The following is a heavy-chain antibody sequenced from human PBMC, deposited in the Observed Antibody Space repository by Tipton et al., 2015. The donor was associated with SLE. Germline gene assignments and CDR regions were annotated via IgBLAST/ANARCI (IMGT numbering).Heavy chain of an antibody. CDR1: GGSFNGYF. J-gene: IGHJ4*02. CDR3: GSQWLPSSGGDFDY. D-gene: IGHD3-22*01. Sequence: TLSLTCAVYGGSFNGYFWTWIRQPPGKGLEWIAEIIHSGVTNYSPSLRSRVTISVDMSKNQVSLKLSSVTAADTAVYYCGSQWLPSSGGDFDYWGQGTLVTVSS. CDR2: IIHSGVT. V-gene: IGHV4-34*12.